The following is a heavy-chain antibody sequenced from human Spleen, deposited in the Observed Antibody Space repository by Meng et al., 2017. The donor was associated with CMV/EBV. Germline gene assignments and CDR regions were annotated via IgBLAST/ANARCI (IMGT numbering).Heavy chain of an antibody. CDR2: IKEDGSEK. CDR1: GFTFRYYC. D-gene: IGHD1-26*01. CDR3: AREVGATIDY. V-gene: IGHV3-7*01. Sequence: GESLKISCAASGFTFRYYCMSRVRQAPGKGLEWVANIKEDGSEKYYVDSVKGRFTISRDNAKNSLYLQMNSLRVEDTAVYYCAREVGATIDYWGQGTLVTVSS. J-gene: IGHJ4*02.